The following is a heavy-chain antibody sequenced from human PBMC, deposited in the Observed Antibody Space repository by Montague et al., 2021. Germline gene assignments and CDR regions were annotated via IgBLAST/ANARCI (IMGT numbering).Heavy chain of an antibody. V-gene: IGHV3-23*01. CDR2: ISASSDNI. Sequence: SLRLSCAVSGLTFDNCAMTWVRQAPGKGLEWVSGISASSDNIYYADSVKGGVTISRDNSKNTLYLQMRDLRAEDTAVYYCARDRRGGTYFDYWGQGTLVTVSS. D-gene: IGHD2-15*01. CDR3: ARDRRGGTYFDY. CDR1: GLTFDNCA. J-gene: IGHJ4*02.